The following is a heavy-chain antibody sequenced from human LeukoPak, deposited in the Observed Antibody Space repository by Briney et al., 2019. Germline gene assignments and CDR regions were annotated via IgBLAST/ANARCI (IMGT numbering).Heavy chain of an antibody. CDR2: INPNGGGT. V-gene: IGHV1-2*02. CDR3: ARNTYSSGWSPDYYDAFDI. J-gene: IGHJ3*02. D-gene: IGHD6-19*01. Sequence: GASVKVSCKASGYTFTGYYMHWVRQAPGQGLEWMGWINPNGGGTNYAQKFQGRVTMTRDTSISTAYRELSRLRSDDTAVYYCARNTYSSGWSPDYYDAFDIWGQGTMVTVSS. CDR1: GYTFTGYY.